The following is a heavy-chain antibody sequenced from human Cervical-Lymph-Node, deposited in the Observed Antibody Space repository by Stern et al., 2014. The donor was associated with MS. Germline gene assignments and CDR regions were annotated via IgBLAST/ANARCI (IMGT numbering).Heavy chain of an antibody. V-gene: IGHV1-69*01. D-gene: IGHD6-6*01. Sequence: VQLVESGAEVKKPGSSVKVSCKASGGTFSSYAISWVRQAPGQGLEWMGGINPIFGTANYAPKFQGRVTITRAGSPSPASMELSSLRSEDTAVYYCARDTAIAARPNYYYYGMDVWGQGTTVTVSS. J-gene: IGHJ6*02. CDR2: INPIFGTA. CDR3: ARDTAIAARPNYYYYGMDV. CDR1: GGTFSSYA.